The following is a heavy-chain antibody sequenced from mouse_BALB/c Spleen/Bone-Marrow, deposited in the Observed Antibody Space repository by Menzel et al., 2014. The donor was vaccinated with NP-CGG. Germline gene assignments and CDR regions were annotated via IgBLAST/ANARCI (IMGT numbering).Heavy chain of an antibody. CDR2: INPYNDGT. CDR3: AKGDNYRYDFDY. CDR1: GYTFTSYV. J-gene: IGHJ2*01. Sequence: EVQLVESGPELVKPGASVKMSCKASGYTFTSYVMHWVKQKPGQGLEWIGYINPYNDGTEYNEKFKGKATLTSDKSSSTAYMELSSLTSEDSAVYYCAKGDNYRYDFDYWGQGTTLTVSS. V-gene: IGHV1-14*01. D-gene: IGHD2-14*01.